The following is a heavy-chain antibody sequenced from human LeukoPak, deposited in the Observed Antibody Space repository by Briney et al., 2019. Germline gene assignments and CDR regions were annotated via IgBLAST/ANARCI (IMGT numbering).Heavy chain of an antibody. J-gene: IGHJ3*02. CDR1: GFTVSSNY. V-gene: IGHV3-66*01. CDR3: AKDGRYGDYVSRFFVI. Sequence: PGGSLRLSCAASGFTVSSNYMSWVRQAPGKGLEWVSVIYSGGSTYYADSVKGRFTISRDNSKNTLYLQMNSLRAEDTAVYYCAKDGRYGDYVSRFFVIWGQGTMVTVSS. CDR2: IYSGGST. D-gene: IGHD4-17*01.